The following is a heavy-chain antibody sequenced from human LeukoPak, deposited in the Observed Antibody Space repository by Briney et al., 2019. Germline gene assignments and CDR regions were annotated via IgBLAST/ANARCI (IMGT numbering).Heavy chain of an antibody. CDR1: GFTFSSYW. CDR3: ARGTRTFRY. V-gene: IGHV3-7*01. J-gene: IGHJ4*02. Sequence: GGSLRLSCAASGFTFSSYWMSWVRQAPGKGLEWVANIKQDGSEKYYVDSVKGRFAISRGNAKNSLHLQMNSLRAEDTAVYYCARGTRTFRYWGQGTLVTVSS. D-gene: IGHD1-14*01. CDR2: IKQDGSEK.